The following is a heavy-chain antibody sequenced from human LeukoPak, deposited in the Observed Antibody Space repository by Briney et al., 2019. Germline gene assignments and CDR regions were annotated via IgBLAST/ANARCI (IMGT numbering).Heavy chain of an antibody. D-gene: IGHD6-13*01. J-gene: IGHJ5*02. V-gene: IGHV3-30*18. CDR1: GFTFSSYG. Sequence: PGRSLRLSCAASGFTFSSYGMHWVRQAPGKGLEWVAVISYDGSNKYYADSVKGRFTIPRDNSKNTLHLQMNSLRAEDTAVYYCAKGSIAAADYNWFDPWGQGTLVTVSS. CDR2: ISYDGSNK. CDR3: AKGSIAAADYNWFDP.